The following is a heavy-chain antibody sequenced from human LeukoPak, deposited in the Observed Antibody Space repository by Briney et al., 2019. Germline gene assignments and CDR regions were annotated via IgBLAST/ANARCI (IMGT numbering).Heavy chain of an antibody. CDR3: ARESSSGWTDLDY. V-gene: IGHV1-2*06. Sequence: GASVKVSCKASGYTFTGYYMHWVRQAPGQGLEWMGRINPNSGGTNYAQKFQGRVTMTRDTSISTAYMELSRLRSDDTAVYYCARESSSGWTDLDYCGQGTLVTVSS. CDR1: GYTFTGYY. CDR2: INPNSGGT. J-gene: IGHJ4*02. D-gene: IGHD6-19*01.